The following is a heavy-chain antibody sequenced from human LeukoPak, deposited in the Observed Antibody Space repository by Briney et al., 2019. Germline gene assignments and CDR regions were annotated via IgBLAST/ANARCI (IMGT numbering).Heavy chain of an antibody. J-gene: IGHJ4*02. CDR3: ARHWGSSSPNDY. CDR2: IDPSDSDT. D-gene: IGHD6-6*01. Sequence: GESLKISCKASGYSFTSYWIGWVRQMPGKGLEWMGIIDPSDSDTRYTPSFQGQVTISADKSISTAYLQWSSLKASDTAMYYCARHWGSSSPNDYWGQGTLVTVSS. CDR1: GYSFTSYW. V-gene: IGHV5-51*01.